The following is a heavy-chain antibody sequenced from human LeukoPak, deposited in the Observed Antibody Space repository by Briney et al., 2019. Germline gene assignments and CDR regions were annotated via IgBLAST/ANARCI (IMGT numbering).Heavy chain of an antibody. CDR1: GGSISSDIYY. J-gene: IGHJ4*02. Sequence: SETLSLTCTVSGGSISSDIYYWGWIRQPPGKGLEWIGCIYSTGNTFYNPSLKSRVTMSVDASRNQFSLKLSSVTAADTAVYYCARLKVVPAAPYYFDYWGQGTLVTVSS. CDR3: ARLKVVPAAPYYFDY. CDR2: IYSTGNT. D-gene: IGHD2-2*01. V-gene: IGHV4-39*01.